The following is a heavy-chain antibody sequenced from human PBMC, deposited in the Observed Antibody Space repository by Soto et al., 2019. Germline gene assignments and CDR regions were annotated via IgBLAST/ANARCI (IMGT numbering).Heavy chain of an antibody. V-gene: IGHV4-39*01. D-gene: IGHD3-3*01. CDR1: GGSISSSSYY. Sequence: SETLSLTCTVSGGSISSSSYYWGWIRQPPGKGLEWIGSIYYSGSTYYNPSLKRRVTISVDTSKNQFSLKLSSVTAADTAVYYCARHLGGITIFGVVTLGYFDYWGQGTLVTVSS. CDR3: ARHLGGITIFGVVTLGYFDY. CDR2: IYYSGST. J-gene: IGHJ4*02.